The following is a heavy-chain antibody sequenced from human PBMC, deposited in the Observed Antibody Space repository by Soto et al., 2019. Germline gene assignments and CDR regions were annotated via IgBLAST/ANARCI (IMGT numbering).Heavy chain of an antibody. V-gene: IGHV1-2*04. D-gene: IGHD3-3*01. CDR2: INPNSGGT. Sequence: ASVKVSCKASGYTFTGYYMHWVRQAPGQGLEWMGWINPNSGGTNYAQKFQGWVTMTRDTSISTAYMELSRLRSDDTAVYYCARGYYDFWTLNYWGQGTLVTVSS. J-gene: IGHJ4*02. CDR1: GYTFTGYY. CDR3: ARGYYDFWTLNY.